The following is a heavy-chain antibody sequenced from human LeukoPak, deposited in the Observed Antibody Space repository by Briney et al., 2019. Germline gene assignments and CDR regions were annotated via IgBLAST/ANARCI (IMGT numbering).Heavy chain of an antibody. Sequence: SETLSLTCTVSGGSISSSSYYWGWIRQPPGKGLEWIGSIYYSGSTCYNPSLKSRVTISVDTSKNQFSLKLSSVTAADTAVYYCARDGDYYDSSGLYWGQGTLVTVSS. J-gene: IGHJ4*02. D-gene: IGHD3-22*01. V-gene: IGHV4-39*07. CDR1: GGSISSSSYY. CDR3: ARDGDYYDSSGLY. CDR2: IYYSGST.